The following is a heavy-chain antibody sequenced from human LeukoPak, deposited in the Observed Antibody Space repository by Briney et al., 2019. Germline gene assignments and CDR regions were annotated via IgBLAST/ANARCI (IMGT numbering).Heavy chain of an antibody. CDR3: AGAGLFGSGSYFDY. V-gene: IGHV4-4*07. J-gene: IGHJ4*02. Sequence: KPSETLSLTCTVSGGSMSSYYWSWIRQPAGKGLEWIGRIYTSGSTNYNPSLKSRVTMSVDTSKNQFSLKLSSVTAADTAVYYCAGAGLFGSGSYFDYWGQGSLVTVSS. CDR1: GGSMSSYY. CDR2: IYTSGST. D-gene: IGHD3-10*01.